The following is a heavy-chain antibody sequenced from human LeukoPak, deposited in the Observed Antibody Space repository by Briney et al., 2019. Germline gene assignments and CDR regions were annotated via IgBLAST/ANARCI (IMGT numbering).Heavy chain of an antibody. CDR3: ARDSDPRDYRPSPFDY. V-gene: IGHV3-48*01. Sequence: GGSLRLSCAASGFTFSSYSMNWVRQAPGKGLEWVLYISSSSSTIYYADSVKGRFTISRDSAKNSLYLQMNSLRAEDTAVYYCARDSDPRDYRPSPFDYWGQGTLVTVSS. D-gene: IGHD4-11*01. CDR2: ISSSSSTI. CDR1: GFTFSSYS. J-gene: IGHJ4*02.